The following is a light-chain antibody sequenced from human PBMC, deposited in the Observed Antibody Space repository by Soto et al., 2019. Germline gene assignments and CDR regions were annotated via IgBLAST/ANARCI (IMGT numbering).Light chain of an antibody. Sequence: EIVMTQSPATLSVSPGERATLSCRASQSIGLAIAWYQHKPGQAPRLLIFDASQRATGIPDRFRGSGSGTDFTLSISRLEPEDFAVYYCQQRTDRPPWTFGQGTKVDIK. CDR3: QQRTDRPPWT. CDR1: QSIGLA. V-gene: IGKV3-11*01. J-gene: IGKJ1*01. CDR2: DAS.